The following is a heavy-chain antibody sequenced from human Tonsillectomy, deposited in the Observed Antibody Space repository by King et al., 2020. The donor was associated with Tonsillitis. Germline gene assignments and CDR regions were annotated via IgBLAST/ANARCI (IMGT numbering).Heavy chain of an antibody. J-gene: IGHJ5*02. CDR3: ARGPRRETVTWFDP. V-gene: IGHV1-2*02. CDR2: INPNSGGT. D-gene: IGHD1-14*01. CDR1: GYTFTDYC. Sequence: VQLVESGAEVKSPGASVKVSCKASGYTFTDYCVHWVRQAPGQGLEWMGWINPNSGGTNYAQKFQGRVTMTRDTSIGTAYMELSRLRYDDTAVYYCARGPRRETVTWFDPWGQGTLVIVSS.